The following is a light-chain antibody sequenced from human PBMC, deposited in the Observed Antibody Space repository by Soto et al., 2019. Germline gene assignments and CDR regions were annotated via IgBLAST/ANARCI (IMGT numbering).Light chain of an antibody. CDR3: QQSASSPPHT. V-gene: IGKV3-11*01. CDR2: DAS. Sequence: EIVLTQSPSSLSSSVGERATISCRASQSVSSYLDWYQQKPGQAPRLLIYDASNLDSGIPARFSGSGSGTDFTLTISSLQPEDFATYYCQQSASSPPHTFGGGTKVDIK. CDR1: QSVSSY. J-gene: IGKJ4*01.